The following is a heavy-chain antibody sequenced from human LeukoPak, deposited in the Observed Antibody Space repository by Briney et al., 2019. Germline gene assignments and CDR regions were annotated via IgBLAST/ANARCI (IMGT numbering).Heavy chain of an antibody. D-gene: IGHD3-9*01. CDR3: ARSEFPYYDILTGYYYFDY. CDR2: INTNTGNP. J-gene: IGHJ4*02. V-gene: IGHV7-4-1*02. Sequence: GASVKVSCKASGYTFTSYAMNWVRQAPGQGLEWMGWINTNTGNPTYAQGFTGRFVFSLDTSVSTAYLQISSLKAEDTAVYYCARSEFPYYDILTGYYYFDYWGQGTLVTVSS. CDR1: GYTFTSYA.